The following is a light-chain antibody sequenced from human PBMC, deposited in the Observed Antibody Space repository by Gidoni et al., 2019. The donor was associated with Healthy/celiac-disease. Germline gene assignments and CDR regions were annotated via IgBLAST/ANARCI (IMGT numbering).Light chain of an antibody. J-gene: IGKJ2*02. Sequence: DIQMTQSPSSLSASVGDRVTINCRASQSISSYLNWYQQKPGKAPKLLIYAASSLQNRVPSRFSGSRSGTDFTLTISSLQPEDFATYYCQQSYSTPPCTFGQGTKLEIK. V-gene: IGKV1-39*01. CDR2: AAS. CDR3: QQSYSTPPCT. CDR1: QSISSY.